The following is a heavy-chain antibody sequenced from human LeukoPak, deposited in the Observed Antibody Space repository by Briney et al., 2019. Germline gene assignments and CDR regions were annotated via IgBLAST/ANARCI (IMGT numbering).Heavy chain of an antibody. J-gene: IGHJ6*02. CDR3: AKQYSNYGSYYYGMDV. D-gene: IGHD4-11*01. CDR2: ISGSGDST. V-gene: IGHV3-23*01. CDR1: GFTFSSYA. Sequence: GGSLRLSCAASGFTFSSYAMSWVRQAPGKGLEWVSAISGSGDSTYYGDSVKGRFTISRDNSKNTLYLQMNSLRTEDTAVYYCAKQYSNYGSYYYGMDVWGQGTTVTVSS.